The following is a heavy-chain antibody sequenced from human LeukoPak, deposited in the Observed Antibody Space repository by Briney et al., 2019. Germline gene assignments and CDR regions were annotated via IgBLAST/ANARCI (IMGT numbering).Heavy chain of an antibody. CDR2: IRSNGDTT. D-gene: IGHD1-1*01. CDR3: AKGQELDDGVFDS. J-gene: IGHJ4*02. Sequence: PGGSLRLSCAASGFTFSNYWMSWVRQAPGKGLEWVSTIRSNGDTTYNADSVKGRFTISRDNSKNTLYLELNSLRVEDTATFYCAKGQELDDGVFDSWGQGTMVTVSS. V-gene: IGHV3-23*01. CDR1: GFTFSNYW.